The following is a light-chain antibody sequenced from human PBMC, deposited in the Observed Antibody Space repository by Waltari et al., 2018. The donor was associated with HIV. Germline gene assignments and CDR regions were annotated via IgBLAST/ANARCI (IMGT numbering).Light chain of an antibody. CDR1: SSNIGASYD. Sequence: QSVLTQPPSVSGAPGQRVIISCTGSSSNIGASYDVLWYQQLPGTAPKLLIYGNTDRPSGVPDRFSGSRSGTSASLAITGLQADDEADYFCQSYDNSLSGYVFGSGTKVSVL. CDR3: QSYDNSLSGYV. V-gene: IGLV1-40*01. CDR2: GNT. J-gene: IGLJ1*01.